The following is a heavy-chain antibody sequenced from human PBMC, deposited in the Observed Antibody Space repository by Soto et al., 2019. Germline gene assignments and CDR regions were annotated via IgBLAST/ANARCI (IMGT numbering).Heavy chain of an antibody. D-gene: IGHD2-15*01. CDR3: ARAKVVVAAAHAFDI. CDR2: ISSSSYI. J-gene: IGHJ3*02. Sequence: GGSLRLSCAASGFTFSSYSMNWVRQAPGKGLEWVSSISSSSYIYYADSVKGRFTISRDNAKNSLYLQMNSLRAEDTAVYYCARAKVVVAAAHAFDIWGQGTMVTVSS. V-gene: IGHV3-21*01. CDR1: GFTFSSYS.